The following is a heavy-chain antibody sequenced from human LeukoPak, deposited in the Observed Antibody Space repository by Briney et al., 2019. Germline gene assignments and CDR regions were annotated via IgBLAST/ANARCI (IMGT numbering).Heavy chain of an antibody. CDR2: ISSSSSYI. CDR1: GFTFSSYS. CDR3: ARAVAVAGTGFDY. Sequence: GGSLRLSCAASGFTFSSYSMNWVRQAPGKGLEWVSSISSSSSYIYYADSVKGRFTISRDNAKNSLYLQMNSLRAEDTAVYYCARAVAVAGTGFDYWGQGTPVTVSS. J-gene: IGHJ4*02. D-gene: IGHD6-19*01. V-gene: IGHV3-21*01.